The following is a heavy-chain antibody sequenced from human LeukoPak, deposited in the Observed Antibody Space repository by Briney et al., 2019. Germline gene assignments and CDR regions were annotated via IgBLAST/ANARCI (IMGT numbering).Heavy chain of an antibody. CDR1: GFTFSSYW. Sequence: GSLRLSCAASGFTFSSYWMSWVRQAPGKGLEWVANIKQDGSEKYYVDSVKGRFTISGDNAKNSLYLQMNSLRAEDTAVYYCARDRYYDPPEMDVWGQGTTVTVSS. V-gene: IGHV3-7*01. J-gene: IGHJ6*02. CDR3: ARDRYYDPPEMDV. CDR2: IKQDGSEK. D-gene: IGHD3-22*01.